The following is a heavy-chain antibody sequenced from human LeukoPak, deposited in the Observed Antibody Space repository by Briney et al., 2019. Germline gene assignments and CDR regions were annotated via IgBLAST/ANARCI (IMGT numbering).Heavy chain of an antibody. CDR3: AREMYDYVWGSYPQYNWFDP. V-gene: IGHV1-69*04. CDR2: IIPILGIA. D-gene: IGHD3-16*02. J-gene: IGHJ5*02. CDR1: GGTFSSYA. Sequence: VKVSCKASGGTFSSYAISWVRQAPGQGLEWMGRIIPILGIANYAQKFQGRVAITADKSTSTAYMELSSLRSEDTAVYYCAREMYDYVWGSYPQYNWFDPWGQGTLVTVSS.